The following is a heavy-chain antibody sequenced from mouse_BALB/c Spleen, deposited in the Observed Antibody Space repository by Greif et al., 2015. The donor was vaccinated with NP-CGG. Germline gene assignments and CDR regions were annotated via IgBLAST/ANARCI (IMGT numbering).Heavy chain of an antibody. CDR1: GFSLTNYN. CDR2: IWAGGST. J-gene: IGHJ2*01. CDR3: ARRNGNLYFFDY. D-gene: IGHD2-1*01. V-gene: IGHV2-9*02. Sequence: QVQLQQSGPGLVAPSQSLSITCTVSGFSLTNYNIHWVRQPPGKGLEWLGLIWAGGSTNYNSALMSRLSISKDNSKSXVFLKMNSLQTDDTAMYYCARRNGNLYFFDYWGQGTTLTVSS.